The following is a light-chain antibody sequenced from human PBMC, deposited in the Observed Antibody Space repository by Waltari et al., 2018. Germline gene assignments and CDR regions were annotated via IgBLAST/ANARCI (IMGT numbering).Light chain of an antibody. V-gene: IGLV2-14*01. J-gene: IGLJ1*01. Sequence: QSALTQPASVSGSPGQSITISCTATSSDVGAYNFVSWYQQHPGKAPHLIIYEVSERPPGVSNRFSGSKSDNTASLTISGLQAEDEADYYCSSYTTSTAPGVFGAGTKVTVL. CDR3: SSYTTSTAPGV. CDR2: EVS. CDR1: SSDVGAYNF.